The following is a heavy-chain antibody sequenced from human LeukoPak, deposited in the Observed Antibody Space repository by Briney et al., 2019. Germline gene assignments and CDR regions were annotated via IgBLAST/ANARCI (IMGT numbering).Heavy chain of an antibody. Sequence: PSETLSLTCTVSGVSISSYYWSWIRQPPGKGLEWVGYIYYSGSTNYNPSLKSRVTISVDTSKNQFSLKLSSVTAADTAVYYCARVGRISDYGLDYWGQGTLVTVSS. CDR2: IYYSGST. D-gene: IGHD4-17*01. CDR1: GVSISSYY. CDR3: ARVGRISDYGLDY. J-gene: IGHJ4*02. V-gene: IGHV4-59*13.